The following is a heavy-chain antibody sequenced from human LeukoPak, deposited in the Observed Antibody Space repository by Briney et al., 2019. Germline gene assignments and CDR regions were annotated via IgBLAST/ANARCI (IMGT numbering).Heavy chain of an antibody. D-gene: IGHD1-26*01. V-gene: IGHV4-59*12. J-gene: IGHJ3*02. Sequence: PSETLSLTCTVSGGSISSYYWSWIRQPPGKGLEWIGYIYYSGSTNYNPSLKSRVTISVDRSKNQFSLKLSSVTAADTAVYYCASSKWELRAFDIWGQGTMVTVSS. CDR1: GGSISSYY. CDR3: ASSKWELRAFDI. CDR2: IYYSGST.